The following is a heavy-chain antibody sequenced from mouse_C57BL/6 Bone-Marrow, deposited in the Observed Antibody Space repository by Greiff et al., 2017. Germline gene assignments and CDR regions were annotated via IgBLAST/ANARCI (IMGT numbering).Heavy chain of an antibody. D-gene: IGHD3-1*01. CDR2: INPNNGGT. J-gene: IGHJ1*03. Sequence: EVQLQQSGPELVKPGASVKISCKASGYTFTDYYMNWVKQSHGKSLEWIGDINPNNGGTSYNQKFKGKATLTVDKSSSTAYMELRSLTSEDSAVYYCARSGRPDVWGTGTTVTVSS. CDR1: GYTFTDYY. CDR3: ARSGRPDV. V-gene: IGHV1-26*01.